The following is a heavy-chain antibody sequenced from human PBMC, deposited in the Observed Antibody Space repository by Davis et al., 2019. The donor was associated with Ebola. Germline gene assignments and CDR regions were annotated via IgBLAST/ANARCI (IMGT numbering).Heavy chain of an antibody. Sequence: SQTPSLTRAVYGGSFSGYYWSWIRQPPGKGLEWIGEINHSGSTNYKSSLKSRVTISVDTSKNQFSLKVTSLTAADTAVYYCARTTRGSGWFVDYWGQGTLVTVSS. D-gene: IGHD6-19*01. V-gene: IGHV4-34*01. CDR3: ARTTRGSGWFVDY. CDR1: GGSFSGYY. CDR2: INHSGST. J-gene: IGHJ4*02.